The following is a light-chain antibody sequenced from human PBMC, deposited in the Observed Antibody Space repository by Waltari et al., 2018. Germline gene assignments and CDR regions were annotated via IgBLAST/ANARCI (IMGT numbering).Light chain of an antibody. Sequence: QSVLTPPPSVSAAPRPKVPLSFPWRRPLIGPLYVSLYQLLPGTSPKLLIYDKYNRPSGIPDRFSGSKSGTSATLVITGLQTGDEADYYCGTWDTGLAAEVFGGGTKLTVL. CDR3: GTWDTGLAAEV. CDR2: DKY. V-gene: IGLV1-51*01. J-gene: IGLJ3*02. CDR1: RPLIGPLY.